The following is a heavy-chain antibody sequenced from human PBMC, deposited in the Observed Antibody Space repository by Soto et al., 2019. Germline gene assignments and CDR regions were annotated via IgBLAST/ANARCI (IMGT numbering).Heavy chain of an antibody. J-gene: IGHJ3*02. CDR2: ISYDESHK. CDR3: AKELGMSSGWPQNPDALDI. CDR1: GFTFSNYG. D-gene: IGHD6-19*01. V-gene: IGHV3-30*18. Sequence: QVQLEESGGGVVQPGRSLRLSCAASGFTFSNYGLHWVRQAPGKGLEWLALISYDESHKYYVDSVKGRFTISRDISKNPLYLQMNCLRAEDTAVYYWAKELGMSSGWPQNPDALDIWGQGTMVTASS.